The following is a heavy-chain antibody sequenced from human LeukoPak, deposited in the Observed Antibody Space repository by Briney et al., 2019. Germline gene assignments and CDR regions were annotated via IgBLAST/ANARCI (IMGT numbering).Heavy chain of an antibody. V-gene: IGHV4-59*01. CDR1: GFSFDDYA. D-gene: IGHD3-10*01. J-gene: IGHJ6*02. CDR2: IYYSGST. CDR3: ARDRDDLGYYYGMDV. Sequence: LRLSCAASGFSFDDYAMHWIRQPPGKGLEWIGYIYYSGSTNYNPSLKSRVTISVDTSKNQFSLKLSSVTAADTAVYYCARDRDDLGYYYGMDVWGQGTTVTVSS.